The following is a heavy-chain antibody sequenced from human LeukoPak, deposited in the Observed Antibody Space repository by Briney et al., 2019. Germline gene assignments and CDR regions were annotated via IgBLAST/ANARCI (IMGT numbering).Heavy chain of an antibody. Sequence: ETLSLTCAVYGGSFSGYYWSWVRQAPGKGLEWVSAISGSGGSTYYADSVKGRFTISRDNSKNTLYLQMNSLRAEDTAVYYCAKDRGIFGVRYYGMDVWGQGTTVTVSS. D-gene: IGHD3-3*01. J-gene: IGHJ6*02. CDR2: ISGSGGST. V-gene: IGHV3-23*01. CDR3: AKDRGIFGVRYYGMDV. CDR1: GGSFSGYY.